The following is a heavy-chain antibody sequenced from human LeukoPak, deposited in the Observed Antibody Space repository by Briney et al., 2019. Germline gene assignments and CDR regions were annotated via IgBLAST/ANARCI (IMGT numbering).Heavy chain of an antibody. Sequence: GGSLRLSCAASGFTFSGYWMSWVRQAPGKGLEWVANIKQDGSEKYYVDSVKGRFTISRDNAKNSLYLQMNSLRAEDTAVYYCARLGVAVEYDYWGQGTLVTVSS. V-gene: IGHV3-7*01. CDR3: ARLGVAVEYDY. CDR2: IKQDGSEK. D-gene: IGHD6-19*01. J-gene: IGHJ4*02. CDR1: GFTFSGYW.